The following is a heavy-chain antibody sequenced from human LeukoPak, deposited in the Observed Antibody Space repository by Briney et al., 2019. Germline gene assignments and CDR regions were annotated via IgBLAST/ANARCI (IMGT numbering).Heavy chain of an antibody. J-gene: IGHJ4*02. D-gene: IGHD3-22*01. CDR1: VYTFTVYY. CDR3: ARAPMIVVVFPPRLDF. V-gene: IGHV1-2*02. Sequence: WASVKVSCKTSVYTFTVYYMHWVRQAPGQGLEWMGWINPNTDGTNYAQNFQGRVTMTSDTSISTAYMELSSLRSDDTAMYYCARAPMIVVVFPPRLDFWGQGTLVTVSS. CDR2: INPNTDGT.